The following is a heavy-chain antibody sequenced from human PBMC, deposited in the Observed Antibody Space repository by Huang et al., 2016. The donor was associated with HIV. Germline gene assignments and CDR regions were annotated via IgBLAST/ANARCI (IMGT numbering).Heavy chain of an antibody. Sequence: DVQLVESGGGLVQPGGSLRLSCAASGFTFSNYWMSWVGQAPGKGLEGVANIKQDGSKKNYVDSVKGRFTISRDNANNLLYLQMNSLRAEDTAVYYCARDYVWGSYRPTYWYFDFWGRGTLVTVSS. V-gene: IGHV3-7*01. J-gene: IGHJ2*01. CDR2: IKQDGSKK. D-gene: IGHD3-16*02. CDR1: GFTFSNYW. CDR3: ARDYVWGSYRPTYWYFDF.